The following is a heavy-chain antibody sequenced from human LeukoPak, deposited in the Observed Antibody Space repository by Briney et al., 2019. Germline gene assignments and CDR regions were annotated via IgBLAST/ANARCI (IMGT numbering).Heavy chain of an antibody. D-gene: IGHD3-22*01. V-gene: IGHV4-34*01. CDR2: INHSGST. CDR3: ARDRDYDSSVY. CDR1: GGSFSGYY. J-gene: IGHJ4*02. Sequence: PSETLSLTCAVYGGSFSGYYWSWIRQPPGKGLEWIGEINHSGSTNYNPSLKSRVTISVDTSKNQFSLKLSSVTAADTAVYYCARDRDYDSSVYWGQGTLVTVSS.